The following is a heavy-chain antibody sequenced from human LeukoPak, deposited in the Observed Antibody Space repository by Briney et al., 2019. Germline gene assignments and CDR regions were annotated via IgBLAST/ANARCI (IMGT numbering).Heavy chain of an antibody. CDR1: GGSISSGGYY. CDR3: ARTTVVAEYFDY. V-gene: IGHV4-31*03. D-gene: IGHD4-17*01. CDR2: IYYSGST. J-gene: IGHJ4*02. Sequence: SETLSLTCTVSGGSISSGGYYWSWIRQHPGKGLEWIGYIYYSGSTYYNPSLKSRVIISVDTSKNQFSLKLSSVTAADTAVYYCARTTVVAEYFDYWGQGTLVTVSS.